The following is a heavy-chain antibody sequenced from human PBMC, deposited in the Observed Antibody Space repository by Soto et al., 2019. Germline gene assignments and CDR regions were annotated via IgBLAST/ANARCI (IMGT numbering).Heavy chain of an antibody. V-gene: IGHV1-3*01. CDR1: GYSFNTYA. CDR2: INAENGKT. D-gene: IGHD6-19*01. CDR3: ASAGSGWNVLDY. J-gene: IGHJ4*02. Sequence: QVQLVQSGAEVKKPGASVNVSCKASGYSFNTYALHWVRQAPGQRLEWLGWINAENGKTRYSQKFQARVTINRDTSASTVYMERSRMRSKDTAIYSCASAGSGWNVLDYWGQRTMVTVSS.